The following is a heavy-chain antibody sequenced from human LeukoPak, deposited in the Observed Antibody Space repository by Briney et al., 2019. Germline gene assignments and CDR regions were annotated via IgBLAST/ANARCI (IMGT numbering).Heavy chain of an antibody. CDR3: ARQGYIAAALYYYYYMDV. J-gene: IGHJ6*03. CDR1: GGSISSGSYY. V-gene: IGHV4-39*01. D-gene: IGHD6-13*01. CDR2: IYYSGST. Sequence: SETLSLTCTVSGGSISSGSYYWGWIRQPPGKGLEWIGSIYYSGSTYYNPSLKSRVTISVDTSKNQFSLKLSSVTAADTAVYYCARQGYIAAALYYYYYMDVWGKGTTVTISS.